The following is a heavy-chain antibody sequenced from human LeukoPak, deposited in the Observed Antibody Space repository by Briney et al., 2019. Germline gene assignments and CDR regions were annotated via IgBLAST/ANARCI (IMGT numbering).Heavy chain of an antibody. V-gene: IGHV3-23*01. J-gene: IGHJ6*03. CDR3: AKDTSAWWYHRAYMNV. CDR2: ISGSGDKT. D-gene: IGHD2-15*01. Sequence: GGSLRLSCAASGFTFSDYAMSWVRQAPGGGLEWVSAISGSGDKTFHADSVRGRFTTSRDNSKNTLSLQMSSLRVEDSAVYFCAKDTSAWWYHRAYMNVWGTGTTVTVSS. CDR1: GFTFSDYA.